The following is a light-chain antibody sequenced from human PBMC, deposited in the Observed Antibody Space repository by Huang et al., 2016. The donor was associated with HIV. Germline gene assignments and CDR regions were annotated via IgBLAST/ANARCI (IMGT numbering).Light chain of an antibody. Sequence: EIVLTQSPATLSLSHGDRATLSCRASQSIGNFLAWYQQKPGQVPRLLIYDTSNRATGIPARFSGSGSGTDFTLTISSLEPEDFAVYYCQQRVSGLTFGGGTKVEVK. J-gene: IGKJ4*01. CDR2: DTS. CDR3: QQRVSGLT. CDR1: QSIGNF. V-gene: IGKV3-11*01.